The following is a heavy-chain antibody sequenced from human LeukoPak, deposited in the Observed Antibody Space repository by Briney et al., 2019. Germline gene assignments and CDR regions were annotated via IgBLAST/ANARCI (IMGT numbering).Heavy chain of an antibody. V-gene: IGHV1-69*10. CDR2: IIPIFGIA. J-gene: IGHJ2*01. Sequence: GASVKVSCKASGGTFISYAISWVRQAPGQGLDWMGGIIPIFGIANYAQKFQGRVTITAYKSTSTAYMELSSLRSEDTAVYYCARSRHYYDSSGSWYFDLWGRGTLVTVSS. CDR3: ARSRHYYDSSGSWYFDL. D-gene: IGHD3-22*01. CDR1: GGTFISYA.